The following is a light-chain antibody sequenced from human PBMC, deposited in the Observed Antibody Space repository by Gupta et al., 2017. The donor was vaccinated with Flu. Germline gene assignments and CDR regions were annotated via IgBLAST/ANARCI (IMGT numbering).Light chain of an antibody. CDR2: DAS. CDR3: QQRQYWPPIT. CDR1: QSVSSY. V-gene: IGKV3-11*01. J-gene: IGKJ5*01. Sequence: EVLLTQSPATPSLSPGQPATLSCRTSQSVSSYLAWYQQKTGQAPRLLLYDASNRATGIPARFSGSGSGTDFTLTISSLVPEDFAVYYCQQRQYWPPITFGQRTRLEIK.